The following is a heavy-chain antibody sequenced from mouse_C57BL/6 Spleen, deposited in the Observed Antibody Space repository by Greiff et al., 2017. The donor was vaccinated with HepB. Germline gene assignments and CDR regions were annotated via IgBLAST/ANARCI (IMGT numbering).Heavy chain of an antibody. CDR2: IYPGSGST. V-gene: IGHV1-55*01. D-gene: IGHD2-3*01. CDR1: GYTFTSYW. CDR3: ARPPYDGYLRGFAY. Sequence: QVQLQQSGAELVKPGASVKMSCKASGYTFTSYWITWVKQRPGQGLEWIGDIYPGSGSTNYNEKFKSKATLTVDTSSSTAYMQLSSLTSEDSAVYYCARPPYDGYLRGFAYWGQGTLVTVSA. J-gene: IGHJ3*01.